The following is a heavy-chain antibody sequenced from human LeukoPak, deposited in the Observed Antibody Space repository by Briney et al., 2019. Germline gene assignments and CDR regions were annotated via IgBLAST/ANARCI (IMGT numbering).Heavy chain of an antibody. CDR3: ARETYYYGSGSYYNSDWFDP. V-gene: IGHV4-34*01. J-gene: IGHJ5*02. CDR2: INHSGST. Sequence: SETLSLTCAVYGGSFSGYYWSWIRQPPGKGLEWIGEINHSGSTNYNPSLKSRVTISVDTSKNQFSLKLSSVTAADTAVYYCARETYYYGSGSYYNSDWFDPWGQGTLVTVSS. CDR1: GGSFSGYY. D-gene: IGHD3-10*01.